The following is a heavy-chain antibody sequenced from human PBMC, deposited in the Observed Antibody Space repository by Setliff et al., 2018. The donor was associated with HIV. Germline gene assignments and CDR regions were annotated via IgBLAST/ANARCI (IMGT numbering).Heavy chain of an antibody. J-gene: IGHJ3*02. CDR2: IYISGTT. CDR3: AREHCSGGSCNGFDI. CDR1: GGSISTSY. V-gene: IGHV4-4*09. D-gene: IGHD2-15*01. Sequence: SETLSLTCTVSGGSISTSYWNWIWQPPGKGLEWIAYIYISGTTNYNPSLKSRVTISLGTSRNQFSLKLGSVTAADTAMYYCAREHCSGGSCNGFDIWGQGTMVTVSS.